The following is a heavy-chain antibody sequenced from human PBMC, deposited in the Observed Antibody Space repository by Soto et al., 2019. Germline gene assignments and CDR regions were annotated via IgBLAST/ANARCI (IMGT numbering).Heavy chain of an antibody. V-gene: IGHV3-48*02. CDR1: GFTFSSYS. D-gene: IGHD3-9*01. Sequence: GGSLRLSCAASGFTFSSYSMNWVRQAPGKGLEWVSYISSSSSTIYYADSVKGRFTISRDNAKNSLYLQMNSLRDEDTAVYYCARDRVYDILTGYSDYWGQGTLVTVSS. CDR3: ARDRVYDILTGYSDY. CDR2: ISSSSSTI. J-gene: IGHJ4*02.